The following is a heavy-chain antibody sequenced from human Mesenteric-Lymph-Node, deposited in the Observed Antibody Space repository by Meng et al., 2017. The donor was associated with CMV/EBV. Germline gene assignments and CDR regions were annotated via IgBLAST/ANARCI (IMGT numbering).Heavy chain of an antibody. V-gene: IGHV3-30-3*01. CDR2: ISYDGSNK. CDR3: ARDQPRSMDTDY. D-gene: IGHD5-18*01. Sequence: GESLKISCAASGFTFNNYAMHWVRQAPGKGLEWVAVISYDGSNKYYADSVKGRFTISRDNAKNSLYLQMNSLRAEDTAVYYCARDQPRSMDTDYWGQGTLVTVSS. CDR1: GFTFNNYA. J-gene: IGHJ4*02.